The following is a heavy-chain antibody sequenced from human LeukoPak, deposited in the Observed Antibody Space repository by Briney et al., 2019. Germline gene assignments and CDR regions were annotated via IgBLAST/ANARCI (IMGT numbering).Heavy chain of an antibody. CDR3: ARVPRGATTPFDY. J-gene: IGHJ4*02. CDR2: IYTSGST. CDR1: GGSISSGSYY. V-gene: IGHV4-61*02. Sequence: SETLSLTCTVSGGSISSGSYYWSWIRQPAGKGLEWIGRIYTSGSTNYNPSLKSRVTISVDTSKNQFSLKLSSVTAADTAVYYCARVPRGATTPFDYWGQGTLVTVSS. D-gene: IGHD1-26*01.